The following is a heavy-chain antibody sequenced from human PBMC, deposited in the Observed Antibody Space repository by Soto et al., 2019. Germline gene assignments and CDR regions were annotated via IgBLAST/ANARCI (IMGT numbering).Heavy chain of an antibody. CDR3: ARQGIQKHGYYYDSSGYYSRWFDP. Sequence: PSETLSLTCTVSGGSISSSSYYWGWIRQPPGKGLEWIGSIYYSGSTYYNPSLKSRVTISVDTSKNQFSLKLSSVTAADTAVYYCARQGIQKHGYYYDSSGYYSRWFDPWGQGTLVT. V-gene: IGHV4-39*01. CDR1: GGSISSSSYY. CDR2: IYYSGST. D-gene: IGHD3-22*01. J-gene: IGHJ5*02.